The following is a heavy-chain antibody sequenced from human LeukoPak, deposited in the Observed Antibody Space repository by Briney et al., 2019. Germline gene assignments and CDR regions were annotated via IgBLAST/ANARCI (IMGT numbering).Heavy chain of an antibody. D-gene: IGHD4-17*01. V-gene: IGHV4-59*01. J-gene: IGHJ6*02. CDR2: IYYSGST. Sequence: SETLSLTCTVSGGSISSYYWSWIRQPPGKGLAWIGYIYYSGSTNYNPSLKSRVTVSVDTSKNQFSLKLSSVTAADTAVYYCARGPPGDYYYGMDVWGQGTTVTVSS. CDR3: ARGPPGDYYYGMDV. CDR1: GGSISSYY.